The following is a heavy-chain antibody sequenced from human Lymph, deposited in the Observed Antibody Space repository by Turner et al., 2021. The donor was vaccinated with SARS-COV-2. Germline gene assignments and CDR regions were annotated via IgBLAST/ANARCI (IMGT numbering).Heavy chain of an antibody. J-gene: IGHJ5*02. D-gene: IGHD2-21*02. CDR2: IYYRGST. V-gene: IGHV4-59*01. CDR3: ARETVNNWVDP. Sequence: QVQLQGSGPRLGKPWETLSLTCTVSGGSMNSNYRSWIRQPPGKRLEWIGYIYYRGSTNYNPSLKSRVTISVDTSKNQFSLKLTSVTAADTAIYYCARETVNNWVDPWGQGILVTVSS. CDR1: GGSMNSNY.